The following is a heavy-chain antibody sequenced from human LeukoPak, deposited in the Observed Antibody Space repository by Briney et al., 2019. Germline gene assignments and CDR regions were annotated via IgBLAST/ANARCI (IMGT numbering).Heavy chain of an antibody. J-gene: IGHJ5*02. D-gene: IGHD6-6*01. CDR1: GYSISSGYY. CDR3: ARASSSSGS. V-gene: IGHV4-38-2*02. Sequence: SETLSLACTVSGYSISSGYYWGWIRQPPGKGLEWIGSIYHSGSTYYNPSLKSRVTISVDRTKNQFSLKLSSVTAADTAVYYCARASSSSGSWGQGTLVTVSS. CDR2: IYHSGST.